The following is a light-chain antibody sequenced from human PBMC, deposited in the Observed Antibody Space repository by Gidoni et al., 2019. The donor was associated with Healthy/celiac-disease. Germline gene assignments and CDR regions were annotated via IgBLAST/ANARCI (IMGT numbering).Light chain of an antibody. CDR2: KAS. Sequence: IHLTQSPSTLSASGGDSVTITCRASPTISNWLAWYQQKPGNAPKVLNYKASSLESGVPSRFSGSGARKEFTLTISSLQPDDFATYYCQQYNSYPLTFGQGTRLEIK. J-gene: IGKJ5*01. CDR1: PTISNW. CDR3: QQYNSYPLT. V-gene: IGKV1-5*03.